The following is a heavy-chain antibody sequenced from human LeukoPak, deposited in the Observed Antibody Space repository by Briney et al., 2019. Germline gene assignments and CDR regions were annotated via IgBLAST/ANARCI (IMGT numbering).Heavy chain of an antibody. J-gene: IGHJ6*03. D-gene: IGHD2-15*01. CDR2: IYYSGST. Sequence: SETLSLTCTVSGVSISGNYWSWIRQPPGKGLEWIGYIYYSGSTNYNPSLKSRVTISVDTSKNKFSLKLSSVTAADTAVYYCARTTEGYCRGRSCYSYYYYMDVWGKGTTVTVSS. CDR1: GVSISGNY. V-gene: IGHV4-59*01. CDR3: ARTTEGYCRGRSCYSYYYYMDV.